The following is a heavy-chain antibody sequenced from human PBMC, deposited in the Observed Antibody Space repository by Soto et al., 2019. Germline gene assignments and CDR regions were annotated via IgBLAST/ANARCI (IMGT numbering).Heavy chain of an antibody. Sequence: ASVKVSCKASGYTFSNYGIAWVRQAPGQGLEWMGWISGYNGNTNYAQKLQGRVTMTTDTSTSTAHMELRSLRSDATAVYFCARGATLLTGTIDYWGQGTLVTVSS. CDR1: GYTFSNYG. CDR3: ARGATLLTGTIDY. V-gene: IGHV1-18*01. D-gene: IGHD1-7*01. J-gene: IGHJ4*02. CDR2: ISGYNGNT.